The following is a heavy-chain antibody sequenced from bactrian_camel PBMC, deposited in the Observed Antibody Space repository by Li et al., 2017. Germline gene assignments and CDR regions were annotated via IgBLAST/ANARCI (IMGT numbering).Heavy chain of an antibody. D-gene: IGHD2*01. Sequence: DVQLVESGGGSVQAGGSLRLSCEYTISTTYMAWFRQAPGKGREGVARLNVFAGPALYADSVKGRFTVSQDNARKTIYLQMNNLRPEDTAMYYCAAATSYSCTASAQAEDFIYWGQGTQVTVS. CDR3: AAATSYSCTASAQAEDFIY. CDR2: LNVFAGPA. J-gene: IGHJ4*01. CDR1: YTISTTY. V-gene: IGHV3S40*01.